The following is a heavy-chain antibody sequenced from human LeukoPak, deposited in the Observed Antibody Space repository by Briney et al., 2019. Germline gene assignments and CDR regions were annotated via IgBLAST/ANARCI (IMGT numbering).Heavy chain of an antibody. CDR3: AKSRDSSSWYAPGDF. Sequence: GGSLRLSGAASGFTFSSYGMHWVRKAPGKGLEWVAVISYDGSHKHYADSVKGRFTVSRDNSKNTLYLQMNSLRAEDTAVYYCAKSRDSSSWYAPGDFWGQGTLVTVSS. CDR2: ISYDGSHK. V-gene: IGHV3-30*18. J-gene: IGHJ4*02. D-gene: IGHD6-13*01. CDR1: GFTFSSYG.